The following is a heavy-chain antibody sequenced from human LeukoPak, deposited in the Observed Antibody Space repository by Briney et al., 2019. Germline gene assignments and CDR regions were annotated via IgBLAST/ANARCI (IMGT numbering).Heavy chain of an antibody. CDR1: GFMFTSYS. V-gene: IGHV3-21*01. D-gene: IGHD5-24*01. Sequence: GGSLRLSCAASGFMFTSYSMNWVRQAPGKGLEWVSSISASSTYIFYGDSVKGRFTLSRDNARSSLYLQMNGLRAEDTAVYYCARIAISSLGAYYMDVWGKGTMVTVSS. J-gene: IGHJ6*03. CDR3: ARIAISSLGAYYMDV. CDR2: ISASSTYI.